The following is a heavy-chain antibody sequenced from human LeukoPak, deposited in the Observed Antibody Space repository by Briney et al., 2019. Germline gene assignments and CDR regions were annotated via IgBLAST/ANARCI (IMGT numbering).Heavy chain of an antibody. V-gene: IGHV4-31*03. Sequence: SDTLSLTCTVSGGSISSGGYYWSWIRQHPGKGLEWIGYIYYSGSIYYNPSLKSRVTISVDTSKNQCSLKLSSVTAADTAVYYCARVSYSKAHDYWGQGTLVTVSS. J-gene: IGHJ4*02. CDR2: IYYSGSI. CDR3: ARVSYSKAHDY. CDR1: GGSISSGGYY. D-gene: IGHD6-13*01.